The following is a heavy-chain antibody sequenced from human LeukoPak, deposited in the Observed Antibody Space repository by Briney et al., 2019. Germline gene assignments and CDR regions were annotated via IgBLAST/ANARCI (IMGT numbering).Heavy chain of an antibody. CDR1: GGSISGSSYY. V-gene: IGHV4-39*07. CDR2: IYYSGST. Sequence: SETLSLTCTVSGGSISGSSYYWGWIRQPPGKGLEWIGSIYYSGSTYYNPSLKSRVTISVDKSKNQFSLILTSVTAADTAVYFCARGGDWMFDYWGQGNLVTVSS. J-gene: IGHJ4*02. D-gene: IGHD3/OR15-3a*01. CDR3: ARGGDWMFDY.